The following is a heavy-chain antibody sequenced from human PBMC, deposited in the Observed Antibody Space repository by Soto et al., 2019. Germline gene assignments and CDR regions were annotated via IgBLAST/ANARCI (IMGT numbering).Heavy chain of an antibody. D-gene: IGHD1-26*01. CDR3: VTGLRSASLDF. CDR1: GFTFTNAW. Sequence: EVQLVESGGGLVKPGGSLRLSCVASGFTFTNAWMTWVRQAPGKGLEWAGRLKGKADGGTINYAAPVKGRFTISRDDSTNTVYLEMNSLKPEDTAVYYCVTGLRSASLDFWGQGTLVTVSS. CDR2: LKGKADGGTI. V-gene: IGHV3-15*01. J-gene: IGHJ4*02.